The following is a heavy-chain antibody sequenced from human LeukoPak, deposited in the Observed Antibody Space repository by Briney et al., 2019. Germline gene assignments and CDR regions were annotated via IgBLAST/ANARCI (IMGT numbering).Heavy chain of an antibody. D-gene: IGHD2-15*01. Sequence: SQTLSLTCTVSVGSISSGDYYWSWSRQPPGKGLEWIGYIYYSRSTYYNPSLKSRLTISVDTSKNQSYLKLSSVTAADTAVYYCARVVVVAATPSWFDPWGQGTLVTVSS. CDR2: IYYSRST. V-gene: IGHV4-30-4*01. CDR1: VGSISSGDYY. CDR3: ARVVVVAATPSWFDP. J-gene: IGHJ5*02.